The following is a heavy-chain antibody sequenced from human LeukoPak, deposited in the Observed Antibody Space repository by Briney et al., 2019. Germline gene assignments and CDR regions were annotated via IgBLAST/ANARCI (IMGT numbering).Heavy chain of an antibody. Sequence: SVKVSCKASGGTFSSYAISWVRQAPGQGLEWMGGIIPIFGTANYAQKLQGRVTMTIGTSTSTAYMELRSLRSDDTAVYYCARDRPFGVVYPEMDVWGKGTTVTVPS. V-gene: IGHV1-69*05. D-gene: IGHD3-3*01. J-gene: IGHJ6*04. CDR1: GGTFSSYA. CDR3: ARDRPFGVVYPEMDV. CDR2: IIPIFGTA.